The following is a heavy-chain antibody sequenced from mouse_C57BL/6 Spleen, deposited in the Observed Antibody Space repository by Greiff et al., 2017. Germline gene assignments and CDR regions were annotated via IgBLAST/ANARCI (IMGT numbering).Heavy chain of an antibody. CDR1: GFTFSDYG. CDR2: ISSGSSTI. V-gene: IGHV5-17*01. J-gene: IGHJ2*01. D-gene: IGHD4-1*01. Sequence: EVKLVESGGGLVKPGGSLKLSCAASGFTFSDYGMTWVRQAPEKGLEWVAYISSGSSTIYYADTVKGRFTISRDNAKNTLFLQMTSLRSEDTAMYYCARRLSGTFDYWGQGTTLTVSS. CDR3: ARRLSGTFDY.